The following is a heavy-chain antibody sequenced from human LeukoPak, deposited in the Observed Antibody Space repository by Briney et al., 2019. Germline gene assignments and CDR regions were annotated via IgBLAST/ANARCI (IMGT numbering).Heavy chain of an antibody. CDR2: INPNSGGT. CDR3: ARSYDILTGYVSWFDP. D-gene: IGHD3-9*01. V-gene: IGHV1-2*02. CDR1: GYTFTGYY. J-gene: IGHJ5*02. Sequence: ASVKVSCKASGYTFTGYYMHWVRQAPGQGLEWMGWINPNSGGTNYAQKFQGRVTMTRDTSISTAYMELSRLRSDDTAVYYCARSYDILTGYVSWFDPWGQGTLVTVSS.